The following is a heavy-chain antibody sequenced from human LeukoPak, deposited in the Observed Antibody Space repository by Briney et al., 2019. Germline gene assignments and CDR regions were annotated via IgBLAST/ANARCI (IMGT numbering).Heavy chain of an antibody. D-gene: IGHD3-22*01. V-gene: IGHV4-39*07. CDR2: IFYSGST. CDR1: GGSISGNSYY. J-gene: IGHJ3*02. CDR3: ATRPPYDSSGTSAFDI. Sequence: PSETLSLTCTVSGGSISGNSYYWGWIRQPPGKGLEWIGSIFYSGSTYYNPSLKSRVTISVDTSKNQFSLKLSSVTAADTAVYYCATRPPYDSSGTSAFDIWGQGTMVTVSS.